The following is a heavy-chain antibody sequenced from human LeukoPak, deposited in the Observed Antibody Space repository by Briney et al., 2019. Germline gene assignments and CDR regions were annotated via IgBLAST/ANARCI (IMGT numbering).Heavy chain of an antibody. J-gene: IGHJ4*02. V-gene: IGHV3-23*01. Sequence: GGSLRLSCAASGFTFSCYAMSWVRQAPGKGLEWVSAISGSGGSTYYADSVKGRFTISRDNSKNTLYLQMNSLRAEDTAVYYCARGAAITMIVVVIRYYFDYWGQGTLVTVSS. CDR2: ISGSGGST. D-gene: IGHD3-22*01. CDR1: GFTFSCYA. CDR3: ARGAAITMIVVVIRYYFDY.